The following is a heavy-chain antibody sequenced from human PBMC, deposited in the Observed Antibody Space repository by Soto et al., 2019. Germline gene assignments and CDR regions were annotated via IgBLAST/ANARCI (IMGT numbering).Heavy chain of an antibody. D-gene: IGHD6-19*01. J-gene: IGHJ5*02. Sequence: ASVKVSCKVSGYTLTELSMHWVRQAPGKGLEWMGGFDPEDGETIYAQKFQGRVTMTEDTSTDTAYMELSGLRSEDTAVYYCATVGIAVAGGYNWFDPWGQGTLVTVSS. CDR1: GYTLTELS. CDR3: ATVGIAVAGGYNWFDP. CDR2: FDPEDGET. V-gene: IGHV1-24*01.